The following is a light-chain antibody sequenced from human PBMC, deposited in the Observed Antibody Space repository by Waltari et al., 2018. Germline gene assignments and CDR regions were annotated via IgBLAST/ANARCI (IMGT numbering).Light chain of an antibody. CDR2: KAS. V-gene: IGKV1-5*03. Sequence: DIQMTQSPYTLSASVRDRVIITCRASKSISNWLAWYQQKPGKAPKLLIYKASSLESGVPSRLSGSGSGTVFTLTISSLQPDDFATYYCQQYNSYSLLTFGGGTKVEIK. CDR3: QQYNSYSLLT. J-gene: IGKJ4*01. CDR1: KSISNW.